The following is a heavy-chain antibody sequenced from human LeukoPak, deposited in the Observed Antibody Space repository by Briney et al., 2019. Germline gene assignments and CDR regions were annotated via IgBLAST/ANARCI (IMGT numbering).Heavy chain of an antibody. D-gene: IGHD3-22*01. CDR2: IYASGIT. CDR1: GGSISSGSYY. CDR3: ASGADSSNYFLYY. V-gene: IGHV4-61*02. J-gene: IGHJ4*02. Sequence: SETLSLTCTVSGGSISSGSYYRNWIRQPAGKGLEWIGRIYASGITNYHPSLKSRVAISVDTPKNQFSLRLSSVTAADTAVYYCASGADSSNYFLYYWGQGILVTVSS.